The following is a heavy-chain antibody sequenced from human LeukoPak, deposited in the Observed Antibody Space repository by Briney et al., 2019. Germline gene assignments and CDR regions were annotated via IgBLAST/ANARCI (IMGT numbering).Heavy chain of an antibody. CDR2: IHPSSSAT. Sequence: GESLKISCRVSGDGFDNYWIGWVRHMSGEGLQWVAIIHPSSSATRYSPSFQGRVSISADKAITTAYLQWNSLRTSDTAIYFCARRAHLAWLGVDWFDPWGQGTLVTVSS. J-gene: IGHJ5*02. CDR3: ARRAHLAWLGVDWFDP. V-gene: IGHV5-51*01. D-gene: IGHD5-18*01. CDR1: GDGFDNYW.